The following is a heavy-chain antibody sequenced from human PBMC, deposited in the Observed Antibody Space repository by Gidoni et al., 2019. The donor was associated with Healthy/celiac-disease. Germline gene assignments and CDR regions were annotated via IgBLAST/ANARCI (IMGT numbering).Heavy chain of an antibody. J-gene: IGHJ4*02. D-gene: IGHD3-22*01. Sequence: QVQLVQPGAEVKKPGASVKVSCKASGYTVTSYDINWVRQATGQGLEWMGWMNPNSGNTGYAQKFQGRVTMTRNTSISTAYMELSSLRSEDTAVYYCARTGFDSSGYYANFDYWGQGTLVTVSS. CDR2: MNPNSGNT. CDR1: GYTVTSYD. CDR3: ARTGFDSSGYYANFDY. V-gene: IGHV1-8*01.